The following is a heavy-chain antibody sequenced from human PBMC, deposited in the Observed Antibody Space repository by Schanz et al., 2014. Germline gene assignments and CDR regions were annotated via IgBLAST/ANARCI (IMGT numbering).Heavy chain of an antibody. D-gene: IGHD1-20*01. CDR1: GFTFGDYA. V-gene: IGHV3-23*01. CDR2: ISGSGGST. Sequence: EVQLLESGGGLVQPGGSLRLSCAASGFTFGDYAMTWVRQAPGKGLEWVSAISGSGGSTYYADSVKGRFTISRDNSKSTLYVEMNSLRVEDTAVYYCANNWNLDYWGQGTLVTVSS. J-gene: IGHJ4*02. CDR3: ANNWNLDY.